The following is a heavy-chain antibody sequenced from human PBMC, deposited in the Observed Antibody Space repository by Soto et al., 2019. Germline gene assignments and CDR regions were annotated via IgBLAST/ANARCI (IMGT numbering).Heavy chain of an antibody. V-gene: IGHV2-5*02. CDR1: AFSLSTGGVG. D-gene: IGHD3-22*01. CDR3: AHNADYHTSANYQN. CDR2: IYWDDDK. Sequence: SGPTLVNPTQTLTLTCTFSAFSLSTGGVGVGWIRQPPGKALEWLALIYWDDDKRYSPSLKSRLAITKDTSKNQVVLTMTNMDPVDTATYYFAHNADYHTSANYQNWGRGTLVTVSS. J-gene: IGHJ4*02.